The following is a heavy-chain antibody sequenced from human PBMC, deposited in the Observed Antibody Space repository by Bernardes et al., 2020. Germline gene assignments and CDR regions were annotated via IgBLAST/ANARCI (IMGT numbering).Heavy chain of an antibody. Sequence: GGSLRLSCAASGFAFSSSAMSWVRQAPGKGLAWVSSVSATGGSTYYSDSLKGRFSISRDNSKKTLYLQLDSLRAEDTALYYCAKAGDYYASGGYSDSWGLGTLVTGSS. CDR3: AKAGDYYASGGYSDS. CDR1: GFAFSSSA. V-gene: IGHV3-23*01. J-gene: IGHJ4*02. D-gene: IGHD3-10*01. CDR2: VSATGGST.